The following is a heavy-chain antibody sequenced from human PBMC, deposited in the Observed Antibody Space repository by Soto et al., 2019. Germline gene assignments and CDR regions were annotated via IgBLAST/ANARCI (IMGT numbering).Heavy chain of an antibody. V-gene: IGHV4-4*07. D-gene: IGHD1-1*01. CDR2: IYATGTT. CDR1: GASISGFY. CDR3: VRDGTKTLRDWFDP. J-gene: IGHJ5*02. Sequence: SETLSLTCTVSGASISGFYWSWIRKSAGKGLEWIGRIYATGTTDYNPSLKRRVMISVDTSKKQFSLKLRSVTAADTAVYYCVRDGTKTLRDWFDPWGQGISVTVSS.